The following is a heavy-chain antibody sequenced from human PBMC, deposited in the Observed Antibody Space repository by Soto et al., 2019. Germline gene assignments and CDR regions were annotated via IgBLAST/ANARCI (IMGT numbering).Heavy chain of an antibody. CDR1: GYTFTGYY. CDR2: INPNSGGT. V-gene: IGHV1-2*04. J-gene: IGHJ5*02. Sequence: ASGKVSCKASGYTFTGYYIHWVRQARGEGLEWMGWINPNSGGTNYAQKFQGWVTMTRDTSISTAYMELSRLRSDDTAVYYCARAYDFWSGYSQYNWFDPWGQGTLVTVSS. CDR3: ARAYDFWSGYSQYNWFDP. D-gene: IGHD3-3*01.